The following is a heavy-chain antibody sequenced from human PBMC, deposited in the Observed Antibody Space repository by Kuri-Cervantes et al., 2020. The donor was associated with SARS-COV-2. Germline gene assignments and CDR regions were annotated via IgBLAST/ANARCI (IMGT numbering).Heavy chain of an antibody. D-gene: IGHD3-3*01. CDR3: ARDRFDFWSAYYYGMDV. V-gene: IGHV3-48*03. J-gene: IGHJ6*02. CDR1: GLTFSSYE. CDR2: ISSSGSTI. Sequence: GESLKISCAASGLTFSSYEMNWVRQAPGKGLEWVSYISSSGSTIYYADSVKGRFTISRDNAKNSLYLQMNSLRAEDTAVYYCARDRFDFWSAYYYGMDVWGQGTTVTVSS.